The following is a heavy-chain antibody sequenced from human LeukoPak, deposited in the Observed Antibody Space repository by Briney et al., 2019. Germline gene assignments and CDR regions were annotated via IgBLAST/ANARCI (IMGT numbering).Heavy chain of an antibody. CDR2: ISYDGSNK. Sequence: GRSLRLSCAAAGFTFSSYGMHWVRQAPCKGLEWVAVISYDGSNKYYADSVKGRFTISRDNSKNTLYLQMNSMRAEDTAVYYCHFNYYDSSGYQFDYWGQGTLVTVSS. V-gene: IGHV3-30*03. CDR3: HFNYYDSSGYQFDY. CDR1: GFTFSSYG. D-gene: IGHD3-22*01. J-gene: IGHJ4*02.